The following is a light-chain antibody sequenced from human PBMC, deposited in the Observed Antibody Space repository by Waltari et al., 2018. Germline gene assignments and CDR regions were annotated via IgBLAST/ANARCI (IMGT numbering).Light chain of an antibody. CDR2: DVA. V-gene: IGLV2-11*01. CDR3: CSYAGSYSWV. CDR1: SSDVGVYNY. Sequence: QSALTQPRSVSGSPGQSVTISCTETSSDVGVYNYVSWYQQHPGKAPQLMIYDVAKRPSGVPDRFSGSKSDNTASLTISGLQAEDEADYYCCSYAGSYSWVFGGGTKLTVL. J-gene: IGLJ3*02.